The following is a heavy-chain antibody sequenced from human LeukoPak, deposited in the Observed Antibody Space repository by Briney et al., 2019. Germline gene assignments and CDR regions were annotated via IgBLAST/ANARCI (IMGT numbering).Heavy chain of an antibody. Sequence: TSETLSLTCTVSGGSIRSSSYYWGWIRQPPGKGLEWIGSIYYSGSTYYNPSLKSRVTISVDMSKNQFSLKLSSVTAADTAVYYCSRSYRPLSYYDTIGYRVGAFDIWGQGTVITVSS. CDR2: IYYSGST. CDR1: GGSIRSSSYY. CDR3: SRSYRPLSYYDTIGYRVGAFDI. V-gene: IGHV4-39*07. J-gene: IGHJ3*02. D-gene: IGHD3-22*01.